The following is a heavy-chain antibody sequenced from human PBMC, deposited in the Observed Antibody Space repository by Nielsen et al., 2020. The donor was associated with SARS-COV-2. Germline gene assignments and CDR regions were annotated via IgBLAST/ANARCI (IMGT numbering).Heavy chain of an antibody. V-gene: IGHV1-18*01. J-gene: IGHJ4*02. D-gene: IGHD6-19*01. CDR1: GYTFTNFG. CDR2: ISPYYGNT. Sequence: ASVKVSCKASGYTFTNFGISWVRQAPGQGLEWMGWISPYYGNTNYAQKLQGRVTMTTDTSTSTAYMELRSLRSDDTAVYYCARDLRSSGWGFDYWGQGTLVTVSS. CDR3: ARDLRSSGWGFDY.